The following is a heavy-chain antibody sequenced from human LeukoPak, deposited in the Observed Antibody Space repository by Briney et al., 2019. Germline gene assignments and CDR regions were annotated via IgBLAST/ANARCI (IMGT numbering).Heavy chain of an antibody. V-gene: IGHV4-31*11. CDR1: GGSISSGGYY. J-gene: IGHJ4*02. CDR2: IYYSGST. CDR3: ASTVTTLFDY. D-gene: IGHD4-17*01. Sequence: SETLSLTCAVSGGSISSGGYYWSWIRQHPGKGLEWIGYIYYSGSTNYNPSLKSRVTISVDKSKNQFSLKLSSVTAADTAVYYCASTVTTLFDYWGQGTLVTVS.